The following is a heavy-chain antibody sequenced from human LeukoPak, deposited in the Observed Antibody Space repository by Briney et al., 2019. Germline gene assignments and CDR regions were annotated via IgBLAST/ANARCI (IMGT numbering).Heavy chain of an antibody. CDR2: IRSKAYGGTT. Sequence: GGSLRLSCTASGFTFGDYAMSWVRQAPGKGLEWVGFIRSKAYGGTTEYAASVKGRFTISRDDSKSIAYLQMNSLKIEDTAVYYCTRVSPQWLVLDYWSQGTLVTVSS. D-gene: IGHD6-19*01. J-gene: IGHJ4*02. V-gene: IGHV3-49*04. CDR3: TRVSPQWLVLDY. CDR1: GFTFGDYA.